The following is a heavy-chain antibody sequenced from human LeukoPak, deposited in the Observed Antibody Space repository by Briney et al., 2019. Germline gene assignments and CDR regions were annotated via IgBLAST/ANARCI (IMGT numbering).Heavy chain of an antibody. CDR1: GHTFTSYY. D-gene: IGHD6-13*01. CDR2: INPSGGST. V-gene: IGHV1-46*01. CDR3: ARSLPGYSSRAQYNWFDP. Sequence: ASVKVSCKASGHTFTSYYMHWVRQAPGQGLEWMGIINPSGGSTSYAQKFQGRVTMTRDTSISTAYMELSRLRSDDTAVYYCARSLPGYSSRAQYNWFDPWGQGTLVTVSS. J-gene: IGHJ5*02.